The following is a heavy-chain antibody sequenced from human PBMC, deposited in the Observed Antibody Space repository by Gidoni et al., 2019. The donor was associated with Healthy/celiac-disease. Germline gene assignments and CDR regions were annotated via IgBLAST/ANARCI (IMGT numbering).Heavy chain of an antibody. CDR1: GFTFSGSA. D-gene: IGHD4-4*01. V-gene: IGHV3-73*02. J-gene: IGHJ4*02. CDR2: IRSKANSYAT. CDR3: TTTTSIEMATV. Sequence: EVQLVESGGGLVQPGGSLKLSCAASGFTFSGSAMHWVRQASGKGLVWVGRIRSKANSYATAYAASVKGRFTISRDDSKNTAYLQMNSLKTEDTAVYYCTTTTSIEMATVWGQGTLVTVSS.